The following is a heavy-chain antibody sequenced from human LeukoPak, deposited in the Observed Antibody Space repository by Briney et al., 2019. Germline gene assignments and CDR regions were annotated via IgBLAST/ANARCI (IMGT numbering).Heavy chain of an antibody. Sequence: PGGSLRLSCAASGFTFSSYNMNWVRQAPGKGLEWLSYISSSSNIIYYADSVKGRFTISRDNSKNTLYLQMNSLRAEDTAVYYCARDPPTRQYTNSFSLDYWGQGTLVTVSS. D-gene: IGHD6-13*01. CDR1: GFTFSSYN. CDR3: ARDPPTRQYTNSFSLDY. CDR2: ISSSSNII. V-gene: IGHV3-48*01. J-gene: IGHJ4*02.